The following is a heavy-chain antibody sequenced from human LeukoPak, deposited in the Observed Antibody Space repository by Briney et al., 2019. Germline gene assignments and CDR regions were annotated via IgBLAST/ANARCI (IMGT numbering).Heavy chain of an antibody. CDR3: AKSGYNRFDY. D-gene: IGHD5-24*01. CDR2: ISSSSDYI. V-gene: IGHV3-21*04. J-gene: IGHJ4*02. CDR1: GFTFSSYN. Sequence: PGGSLRLSCAASGFTFSSYNMNWVRQAPGKGLEWVSSISSSSDYIYYADSVKGRFTISRDNSKNTLYLQMNSLRAEDTAVYYCAKSGYNRFDYWGQGTLVTVSS.